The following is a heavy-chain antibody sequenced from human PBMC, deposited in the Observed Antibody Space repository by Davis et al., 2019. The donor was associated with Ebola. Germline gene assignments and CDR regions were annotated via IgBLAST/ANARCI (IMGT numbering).Heavy chain of an antibody. V-gene: IGHV3-30*18. CDR2: ISYDGSNK. D-gene: IGHD3-3*01. CDR3: AKPTYDFWSGYSTYYFDY. Sequence: GESLKISCAASGFTFSSYGMHWVRQAPGKGLEWVAVISYDGSNKYYADSVKGRFTISRDNSKNTLYLQMNSLGAEDTAAYYCAKPTYDFWSGYSTYYFDYWGQGTLVTVSS. CDR1: GFTFSSYG. J-gene: IGHJ4*02.